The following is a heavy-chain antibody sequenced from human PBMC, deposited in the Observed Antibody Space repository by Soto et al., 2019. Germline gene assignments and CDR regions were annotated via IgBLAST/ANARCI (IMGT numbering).Heavy chain of an antibody. J-gene: IGHJ4*02. CDR1: GFTVGNNY. V-gene: IGHV3-53*01. CDR3: AKDGRGSGSHYNSFGY. Sequence: EVQLVESGGGLLQPGGSLKISCAASGFTVGNNYMSWVRQAPGKGLEWVSLISSTGTTKYADSVKGRFTVSRDNAKNTLYLQMNSLRAEDTAVYYCAKDGRGSGSHYNSFGYWGQGTLVTVSS. D-gene: IGHD3-10*01. CDR2: ISSTGTT.